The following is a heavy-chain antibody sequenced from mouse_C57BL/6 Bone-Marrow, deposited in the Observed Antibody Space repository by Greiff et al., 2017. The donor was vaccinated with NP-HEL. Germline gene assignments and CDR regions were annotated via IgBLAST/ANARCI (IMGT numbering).Heavy chain of an antibody. Sequence: VESGGDLVKPGGSLKLSCAASGFTFSSYGMSWVRQTPDKRLEWVATISSGGSYTYYPDSVKGRFTISRDNAKNTLYLQMSSLKSEDTAMYYCARQENGYYAYWGQGTTLTVSS. D-gene: IGHD2-3*01. CDR1: GFTFSSYG. J-gene: IGHJ2*01. CDR3: ARQENGYYAY. CDR2: ISSGGSYT. V-gene: IGHV5-6*01.